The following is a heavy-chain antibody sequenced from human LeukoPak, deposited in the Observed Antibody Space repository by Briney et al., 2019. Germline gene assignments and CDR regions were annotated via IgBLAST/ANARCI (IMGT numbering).Heavy chain of an antibody. Sequence: SVKVSCKVSGYTLTELSMHWVRQAPGKGLEWMGGFDPEDGETIYAQKFQGRVTMTEDTSTDTAYMELSSLRSEDTAVYYCATGKKQWLDRKWDFWGQGTLVTVSS. CDR3: ATGKKQWLDRKWDF. D-gene: IGHD6-19*01. V-gene: IGHV1-24*01. J-gene: IGHJ4*02. CDR1: GYTLTELS. CDR2: FDPEDGET.